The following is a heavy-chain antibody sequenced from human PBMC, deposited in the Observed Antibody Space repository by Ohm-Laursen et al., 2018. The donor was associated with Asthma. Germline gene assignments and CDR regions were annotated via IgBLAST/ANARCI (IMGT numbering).Heavy chain of an antibody. CDR2: LYYSGSN. V-gene: IGHV4-59*01. Sequence: TLSLTCTVSGASISSNFWSWIRQPPGKGLEWIGYLYYSGSNKYNPSLQSRVTISGDTSQNQFSLRLRSVTAADTAVYYCARGPSAAVTSPLDSWGQGTLVTVTS. D-gene: IGHD2-15*01. CDR3: ARGPSAAVTSPLDS. J-gene: IGHJ4*02. CDR1: GASISSNF.